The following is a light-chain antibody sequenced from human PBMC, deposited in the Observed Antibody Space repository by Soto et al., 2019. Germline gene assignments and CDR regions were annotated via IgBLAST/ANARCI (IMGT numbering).Light chain of an antibody. J-gene: IGKJ2*01. Sequence: DIPMTQSPSSLSASVGDRVTITCQASPDISNYLNWYQQKQGKAPKLLIFDASNLETGVPSRFSGSGSRTDFTFTISSLQPEDIATYYCQQYANLPYTFGQGTKLEIK. V-gene: IGKV1-33*01. CDR1: PDISNY. CDR3: QQYANLPYT. CDR2: DAS.